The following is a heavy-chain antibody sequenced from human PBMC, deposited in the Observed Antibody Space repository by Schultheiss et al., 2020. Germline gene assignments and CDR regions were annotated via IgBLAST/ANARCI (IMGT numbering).Heavy chain of an antibody. V-gene: IGHV3-9*01. CDR1: GFTFDDYA. Sequence: GGSLRLSCAASGFTFDDYAMHWVRQAPGKGLEWVSGISWNSGSIGYADSVKGRFTISRDNSKNTLYLQMNSLRAEDTAVYYCAKDSQWLVRKSHFDYWGQGTLVTVSS. CDR3: AKDSQWLVRKSHFDY. J-gene: IGHJ4*02. D-gene: IGHD6-19*01. CDR2: ISWNSGSI.